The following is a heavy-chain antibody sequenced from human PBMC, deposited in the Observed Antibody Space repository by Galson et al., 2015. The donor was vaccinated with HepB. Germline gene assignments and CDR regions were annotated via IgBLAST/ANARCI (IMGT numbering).Heavy chain of an antibody. D-gene: IGHD3-22*01. Sequence: SLRLSCAASGFTFSSYAMSWVRQARGEGLEWVSVISGGGGSPYYADSVKGRFTISRDNSKNTLYLQMNSLRAEDTAVYYCGKRTYDSSGYLDYWGQGTLVTVSS. J-gene: IGHJ4*02. V-gene: IGHV3-23*01. CDR1: GFTFSSYA. CDR3: GKRTYDSSGYLDY. CDR2: ISGGGGSP.